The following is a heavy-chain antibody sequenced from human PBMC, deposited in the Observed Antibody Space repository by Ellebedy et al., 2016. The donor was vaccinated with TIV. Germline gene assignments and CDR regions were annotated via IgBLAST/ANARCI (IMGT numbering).Heavy chain of an antibody. CDR2: MNPNSGNT. J-gene: IGHJ4*02. V-gene: IGHV1-8*01. Sequence: ASVKVSCKTSGYTFTSYDINWVRQATGQGLEWMGWMNPNSGNTGYAQKFQGRVTMTRNTSISTAYMELSSLRSEDTAVYYCARGPQRADYYHDLSGYYYRADHWGQGTLVTVSS. D-gene: IGHD3-22*01. CDR3: ARGPQRADYYHDLSGYYYRADH. CDR1: GYTFTSYD.